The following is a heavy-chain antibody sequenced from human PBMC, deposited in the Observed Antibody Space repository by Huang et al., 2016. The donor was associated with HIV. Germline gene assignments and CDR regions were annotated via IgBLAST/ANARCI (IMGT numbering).Heavy chain of an antibody. CDR3: VRDEGRLAVGGIDNWFDP. Sequence: QVRLQESGPRLVKPSETLSLSCTVSGDSVRSHYWGWIRHPPGKGLEWIGTVYHSGTTKYNPSLNSRTTISVDTSKNGFSLNITSVSAADTAVYFCVRDEGRLAVGGIDNWFDPWGQGALVTVSS. D-gene: IGHD6-19*01. CDR1: GDSVRSHY. V-gene: IGHV4-59*02. J-gene: IGHJ5*02. CDR2: VYHSGTT.